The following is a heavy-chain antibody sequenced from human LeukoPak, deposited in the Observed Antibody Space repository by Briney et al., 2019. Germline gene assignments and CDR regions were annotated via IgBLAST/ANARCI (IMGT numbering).Heavy chain of an antibody. CDR1: GFTFSTYA. J-gene: IGHJ3*02. V-gene: IGHV3-23*01. CDR2: ISGSGGST. D-gene: IGHD3-9*01. CDR3: ARDATYYDILTGSYDAFDI. Sequence: GGSLRLSCAASGFTFSTYAMSWVRQAPGKGLEWVSGISGSGGSTYYADSVKGRFTISRDDSKKTLYLQMNSLRAEDTAVYYCARDATYYDILTGSYDAFDIWGQGTMVTVSS.